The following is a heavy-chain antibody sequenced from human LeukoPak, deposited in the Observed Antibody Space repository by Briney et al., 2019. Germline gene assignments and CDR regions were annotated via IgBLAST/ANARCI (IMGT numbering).Heavy chain of an antibody. J-gene: IGHJ4*02. Sequence: GGSLRLSCAASGFTFSDYYMSWVRQAPGKGLEWVSYISSSGSTIYYADSVKGRFTISRDTAKNSLYLQMNSVRDENTAVDYGARDKLELRWPFAYWGQGTLVTVSS. CDR2: ISSSGSTI. CDR3: ARDKLELRWPFAY. D-gene: IGHD1-7*01. V-gene: IGHV3-11*01. CDR1: GFTFSDYY.